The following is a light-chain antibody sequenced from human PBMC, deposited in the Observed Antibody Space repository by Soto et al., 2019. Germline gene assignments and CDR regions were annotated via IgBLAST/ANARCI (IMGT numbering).Light chain of an antibody. CDR3: QQYNSYFPMYT. Sequence: DIQMTQSPSTLSASVGDRVTITCRASQSISSWLAWYQQKPGKAPKLLIYKASSLESGVPSRFSGSRSGTEFTLTISSLQPDDFAIYYCQQYNSYFPMYTFGQGTKLEIK. CDR2: KAS. V-gene: IGKV1-5*03. J-gene: IGKJ2*01. CDR1: QSISSW.